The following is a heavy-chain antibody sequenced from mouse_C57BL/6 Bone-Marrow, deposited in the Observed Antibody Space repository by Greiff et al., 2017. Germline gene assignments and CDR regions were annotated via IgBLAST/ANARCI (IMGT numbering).Heavy chain of an antibody. Sequence: VKLQESGPGLVAPSQSLSITCTVSGFSLTSYGVDWVRQPPGKGLEWLGVIWGGGSTNYNSAIMSRLSIRKENSKSQVLLKMNSLQTDDTAIYYCAMLYDLFAYWGQGTLVTVSA. CDR1: GFSLTSYG. CDR2: IWGGGST. V-gene: IGHV2-9*01. CDR3: AMLYDLFAY. J-gene: IGHJ3*01. D-gene: IGHD2-3*01.